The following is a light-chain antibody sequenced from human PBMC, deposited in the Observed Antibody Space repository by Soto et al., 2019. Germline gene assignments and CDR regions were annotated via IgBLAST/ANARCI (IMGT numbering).Light chain of an antibody. V-gene: IGLV2-11*01. J-gene: IGLJ2*01. CDR1: SSDVGGYNY. CDR3: CSYAGSNSFVV. CDR2: DVS. Sequence: QSALTQPRSVSGSVGQSVTISCTGTSSDVGGYNYVSWYQQHPGKAPKLMMYDVSKRPSGVPDRFSGTKSGSTASLTISGLQAEDEADYHCCSYAGSNSFVVFGGGTKLTVL.